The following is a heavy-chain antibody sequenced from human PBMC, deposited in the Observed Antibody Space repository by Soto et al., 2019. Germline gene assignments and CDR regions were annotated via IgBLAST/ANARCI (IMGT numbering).Heavy chain of an antibody. CDR2: ISSSGSGT. J-gene: IGHJ4*02. CDR1: GYSFSSYE. V-gene: IGHV3-48*03. D-gene: IGHD2-15*01. CDR3: VRDLHEPLASDALRVAN. Sequence: GGSLRLSCAASGYSFSSYEMHWVRQAPGKGLEWISYISSSGSGTYYADSVQGRFTMSRDNTKNSMSLQMNSLRAEDTAIYYRVRDLHEPLASDALRVANWGQGTQVTVSS.